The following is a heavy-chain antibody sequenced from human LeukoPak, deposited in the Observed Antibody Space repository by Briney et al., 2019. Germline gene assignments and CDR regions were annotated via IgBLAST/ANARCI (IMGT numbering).Heavy chain of an antibody. CDR2: IYYSGST. D-gene: IGHD2-15*01. V-gene: IGHV4-59*08. CDR3: VRHSRVVAFDY. CDR1: GGSFTSYY. J-gene: IGHJ4*02. Sequence: SETLSLTCSVSGGSFTSYYWSWIRQPPGKGLEWIGYIYYSGSTNHNPSLKSRVTISEDTSKNQVSLKLSSVTAADTAVYYCVRHSRVVAFDYWGQGNLVTVSS.